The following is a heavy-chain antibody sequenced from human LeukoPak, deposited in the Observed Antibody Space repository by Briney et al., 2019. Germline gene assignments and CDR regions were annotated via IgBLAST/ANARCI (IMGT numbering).Heavy chain of an antibody. Sequence: ASVTVSCKASGYTFTGYYIHWVRQAPGQGLERMGQINPNNGDADYAQKFQGRVTMTRDTSITTAYMELTRLTSDDTAVYFCARGSRYQLLLYWGQGTLVTVSS. CDR3: ARGSRYQLLLY. CDR1: GYTFTGYY. D-gene: IGHD2-2*01. CDR2: INPNNGDA. V-gene: IGHV1-2*06. J-gene: IGHJ4*02.